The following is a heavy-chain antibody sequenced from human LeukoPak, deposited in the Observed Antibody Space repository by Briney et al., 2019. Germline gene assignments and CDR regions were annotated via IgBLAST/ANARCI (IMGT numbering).Heavy chain of an antibody. V-gene: IGHV4-39*07. CDR2: IYYAGST. CDR1: GGSISSSSYY. CDR3: ARVCYDFWSGYYTRWFDP. J-gene: IGHJ5*02. Sequence: PSETLSLTCTVSGGSISSSSYYWGWIRQPPGKGLEWIGTIYYAGSTYYNPSLKSRVTISVDTSKNQFSLKLCSVTAADTAVYYCARVCYDFWSGYYTRWFDPWGQGTLVTVSS. D-gene: IGHD3-3*01.